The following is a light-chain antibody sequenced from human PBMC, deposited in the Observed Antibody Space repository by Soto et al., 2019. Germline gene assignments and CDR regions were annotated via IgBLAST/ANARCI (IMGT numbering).Light chain of an antibody. CDR1: SSDVGNYNL. CDR3: CSYAGSSAPFG. V-gene: IGLV2-23*01. J-gene: IGLJ1*01. CDR2: EGS. Sequence: QSALTQPASVSGSPGQSITISCTGTSSDVGNYNLVSWYQQHPGKAPKLMIYEGSKRPSGVSNRFSGSKSGNTASLTISGLQAEDEADYYCCSYAGSSAPFGFGTGTKVTVL.